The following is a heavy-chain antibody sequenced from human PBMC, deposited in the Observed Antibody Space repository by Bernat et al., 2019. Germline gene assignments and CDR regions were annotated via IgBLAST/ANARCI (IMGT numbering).Heavy chain of an antibody. CDR3: ARRGWGDLNWFDP. V-gene: IGHV3-7*03. CDR2: IKQDGSEK. D-gene: IGHD2-21*02. J-gene: IGHJ5*02. Sequence: EVQLVESGGGLVQPGGSLRLSCAASGFTFSSYWMSWVRQAPGKGLEWVANIKQDGSEKYYVDSVKGRFTISRDNANNSLYLQMNSLRAEDTAVYYCARRGWGDLNWFDPWGQGTLVTVSS. CDR1: GFTFSSYW.